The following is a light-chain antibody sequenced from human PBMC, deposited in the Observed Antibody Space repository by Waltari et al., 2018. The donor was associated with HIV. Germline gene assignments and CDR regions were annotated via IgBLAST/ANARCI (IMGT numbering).Light chain of an antibody. Sequence: SALTQEVSVSGTVGQKVTLSCAGNSNNVGTYAVGWYQQISHGAPKTVMFGDSLPSGIPDRFSGSKSGTTASLTISGLQPEDDADYYCSTWDYSLSAPLFGGGTKLTVL. J-gene: IGLJ2*01. CDR1: SNNVGTYA. CDR3: STWDYSLSAPL. V-gene: IGLV1-36*01. CDR2: GDS.